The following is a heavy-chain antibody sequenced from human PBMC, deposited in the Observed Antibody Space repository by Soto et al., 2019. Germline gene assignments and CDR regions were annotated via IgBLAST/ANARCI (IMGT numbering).Heavy chain of an antibody. Sequence: PSETLSLTCTVSGGSISRGGYYWSWIRQHPGKGLEWIGYIYYSGSTYYNPSLKSRVTISVDTSKNQFSLKLSSVTAADTAVYYCAGLWYSNGRCFDPWGQGTLVTVSS. J-gene: IGHJ5*02. V-gene: IGHV4-31*03. D-gene: IGHD6-19*01. CDR3: AGLWYSNGRCFDP. CDR1: GGSISRGGYY. CDR2: IYYSGST.